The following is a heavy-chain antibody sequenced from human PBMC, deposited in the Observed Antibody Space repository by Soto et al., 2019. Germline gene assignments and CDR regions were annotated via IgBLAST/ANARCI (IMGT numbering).Heavy chain of an antibody. CDR3: AREKYYYDRSGLDY. CDR2: IYYSGST. D-gene: IGHD3-22*01. Sequence: SETLSLTCTVSGGSISSSSYYWGWIRQPPGKGLEWIGSIYYSGSTYYNPSLKSRVTISVDTSKNQFSLKLSSVTAADTAVYYCAREKYYYDRSGLDYWGQGTLVTVSS. J-gene: IGHJ4*02. CDR1: GGSISSSSYY. V-gene: IGHV4-39*07.